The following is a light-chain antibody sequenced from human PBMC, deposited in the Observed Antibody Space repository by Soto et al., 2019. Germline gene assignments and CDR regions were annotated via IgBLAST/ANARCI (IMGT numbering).Light chain of an antibody. CDR2: KAS. Sequence: DIQMTQSPSTLSASVGDRVTITCRASQTISSWLAWYQQKPGKAPKLLIYKASTLESGVPSRFSGSGSGTDFTLTVTSLQPEDFATYYCQQYSYYATFGQGTKVEIE. CDR3: QQYSYYAT. CDR1: QTISSW. V-gene: IGKV1-5*03. J-gene: IGKJ1*01.